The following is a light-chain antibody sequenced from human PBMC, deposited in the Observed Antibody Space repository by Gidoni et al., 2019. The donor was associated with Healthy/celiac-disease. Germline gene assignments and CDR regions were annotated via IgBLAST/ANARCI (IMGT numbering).Light chain of an antibody. CDR3: QQSYSTPRWT. J-gene: IGKJ1*01. Sequence: DIQMTQSPSSLSASVGDRVTITFRASQSISSYLQWYQQKPGKAPKLLIYAASSLESGVPSRFSGSGSGTDFTLNISSMQPEDFATYYCQQSYSTPRWTFGQGTKVEIK. CDR1: QSISSY. CDR2: AAS. V-gene: IGKV1-39*01.